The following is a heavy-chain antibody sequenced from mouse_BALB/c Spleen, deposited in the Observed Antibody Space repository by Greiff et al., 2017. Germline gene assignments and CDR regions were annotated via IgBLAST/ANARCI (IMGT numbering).Heavy chain of an antibody. D-gene: IGHD1-1*01. CDR3: ARPYGSSYSWFAY. V-gene: IGHV5-17*02. J-gene: IGHJ3*01. Sequence: EVMLVESGGGLVQPGGSRKLSCAASGFTFSSFGMHWVRQAPEKGLEWVAYISSGSSTIYYADTVKGRFTISRDNPKNTLFLQMTSLRSEDTAMYYCARPYGSSYSWFAYWGQGTLVTVSA. CDR1: GFTFSSFG. CDR2: ISSGSSTI.